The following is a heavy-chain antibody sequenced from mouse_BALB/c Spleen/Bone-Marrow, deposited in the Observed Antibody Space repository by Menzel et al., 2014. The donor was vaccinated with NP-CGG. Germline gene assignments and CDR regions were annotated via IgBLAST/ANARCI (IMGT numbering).Heavy chain of an antibody. CDR3: ASGPWYFDV. D-gene: IGHD3-1*01. CDR2: INPTNGST. V-gene: IGHV1S81*02. Sequence: QVQLQQSGAELVRPGVSVKLSCKASGYTFTSYWMHWIKQRPEQGLERIGEINPTNGSTNYNEEFKTKATLTVDKSSSTAYRQLSSLTSEDPAVYYCASGPWYFDVWGAGTTVTVSA. CDR1: GYTFTSYW. J-gene: IGHJ1*01.